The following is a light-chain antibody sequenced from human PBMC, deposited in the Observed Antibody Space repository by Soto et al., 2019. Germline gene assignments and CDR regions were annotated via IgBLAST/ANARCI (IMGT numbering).Light chain of an antibody. J-gene: IGKJ5*01. Sequence: EIVMTQSPATLSVSPGESATLSCRASQSVSTNLAWHQQKPGQAPRLLIYGASTRATGIPARFSGSGSGTAFTLTISSLQSEDFAVYYCQQYDNWPPITFGQGTRPEIK. CDR2: GAS. V-gene: IGKV3-15*01. CDR3: QQYDNWPPIT. CDR1: QSVSTN.